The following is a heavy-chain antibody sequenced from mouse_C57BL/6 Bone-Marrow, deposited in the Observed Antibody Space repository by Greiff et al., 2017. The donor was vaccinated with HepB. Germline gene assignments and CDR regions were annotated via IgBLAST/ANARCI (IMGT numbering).Heavy chain of an antibody. Sequence: QVQLQQPGAELVKPGASVKMSCKASGYTFTSYWITWVKQRPGQGLEWIGDIYPGSGSTNYNEKFKSKATLTVDTSSSTAYMQLSSLTSEDSAVYYCARGRLRRGARFAYWGQGTLVTVSA. CDR2: IYPGSGST. J-gene: IGHJ3*01. V-gene: IGHV1-55*01. D-gene: IGHD2-4*01. CDR3: ARGRLRRGARFAY. CDR1: GYTFTSYW.